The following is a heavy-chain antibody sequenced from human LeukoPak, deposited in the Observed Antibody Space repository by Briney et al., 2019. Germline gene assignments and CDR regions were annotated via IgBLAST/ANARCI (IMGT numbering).Heavy chain of an antibody. D-gene: IGHD3-10*01. CDR2: ISSSSSTI. J-gene: IGHJ4*02. CDR1: GFTFSSYS. Sequence: GGSLRLSCAASGFTFSSYSMNWVRQAPGKGLEWVSYISSSSSTIYYADSVKGRFTISRDNAKNSPYLQMNSLRAEDTAVYYCAREGLLWFGEFSGIDYWGQGTLVTVSS. CDR3: AREGLLWFGEFSGIDY. V-gene: IGHV3-48*01.